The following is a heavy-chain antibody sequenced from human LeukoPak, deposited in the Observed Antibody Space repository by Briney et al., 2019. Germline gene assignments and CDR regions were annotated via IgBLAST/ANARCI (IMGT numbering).Heavy chain of an antibody. D-gene: IGHD5-18*01. CDR2: VHHSGNS. Sequence: SETLSLTCAVSGSSITTGYYWGWIRQPPGKGLEWIGSVHHSGNSYYNPSLKSRVTISLDTSKNHFSLKLNSVTAADTAVYYCARDRDTLMANGYWGQGTLVTVSS. CDR1: GSSITTGYY. V-gene: IGHV4-38-2*02. J-gene: IGHJ4*02. CDR3: ARDRDTLMANGY.